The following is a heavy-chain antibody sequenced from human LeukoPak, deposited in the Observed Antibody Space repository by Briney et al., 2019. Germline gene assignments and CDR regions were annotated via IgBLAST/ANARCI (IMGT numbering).Heavy chain of an antibody. CDR3: ARADYYDSSGLDY. V-gene: IGHV4-61*01. J-gene: IGHJ4*02. CDR1: GGSVSSGSYY. CDR2: IYYSGST. D-gene: IGHD3-22*01. Sequence: TSETLSLTCTVSGGSVSSGSYYWSWIRQPPGKGLEWIGYIYYSGSTNYNPSLKSRVTISVDTSKNQFSLKLSSVTAADTAVYYCARADYYDSSGLDYWGQGTLVTVSS.